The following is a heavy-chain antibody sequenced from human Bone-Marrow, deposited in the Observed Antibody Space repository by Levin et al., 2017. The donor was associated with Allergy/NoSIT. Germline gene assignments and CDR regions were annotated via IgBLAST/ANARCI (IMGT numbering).Heavy chain of an antibody. CDR3: AREARHCDVGVCYPGNDY. J-gene: IGHJ4*02. CDR2: IYSAGTT. D-gene: IGHD2-8*02. Sequence: PGGSLRLSCAASGFTISSNFMHWVRQAPGKGLEWVSLIYSAGTTHYADSVRGRFTISRDNSKNTLYLQMNSLRAEDTAVYYCAREARHCDVGVCYPGNDYWGQGTLVTVSS. CDR1: GFTISSNF. V-gene: IGHV3-53*01.